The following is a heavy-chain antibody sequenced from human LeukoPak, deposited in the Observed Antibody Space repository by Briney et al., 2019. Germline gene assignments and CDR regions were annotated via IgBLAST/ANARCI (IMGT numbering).Heavy chain of an antibody. V-gene: IGHV3-74*01. CDR1: GFTFTDYW. CDR2: ISGDGSSA. J-gene: IGHJ4*02. Sequence: PGGSLRLSCAASGFTFTDYWMHWIRQAPGGGLVWLSRISGDGSSACYADPVKGRFTISRDNAKNTLYLQMNSLKPGDTAVYYCARPHTGFDSWGQGTLVTVSS. CDR3: ARPHTGFDS.